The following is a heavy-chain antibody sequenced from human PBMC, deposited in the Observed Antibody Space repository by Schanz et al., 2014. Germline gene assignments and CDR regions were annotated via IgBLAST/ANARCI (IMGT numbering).Heavy chain of an antibody. V-gene: IGHV3-66*01. D-gene: IGHD1-1*01. Sequence: EVQLVESGGGLVQPGGSLRLSCAASGITVSSNYMSWVRQAPGKGLEWVSVIYSDGSTYYADSVKGRFTISRDNSKNTLYLQMNSLRAEDTAVYYCARDRWDWNNAFDIWGQGTMVTVSS. CDR1: GITVSSNY. CDR2: IYSDGST. CDR3: ARDRWDWNNAFDI. J-gene: IGHJ3*02.